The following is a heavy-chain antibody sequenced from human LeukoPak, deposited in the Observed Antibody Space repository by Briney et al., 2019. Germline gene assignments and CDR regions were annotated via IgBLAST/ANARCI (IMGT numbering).Heavy chain of an antibody. CDR1: GFTFSSYA. CDR2: ISYDGSNE. V-gene: IGHV3-30*18. CDR3: AKVYGAGNFYSLFYLDH. D-gene: IGHD3-10*01. Sequence: GGSLRLSCAASGFTFSSYAFRWVRQAPGKGLEWVAVISYDGSNEYYADSVKGRFTISGDNSKNTVYLQMNTVRAEDTAVYYCAKVYGAGNFYSLFYLDHWGQGTLVTVSS. J-gene: IGHJ4*02.